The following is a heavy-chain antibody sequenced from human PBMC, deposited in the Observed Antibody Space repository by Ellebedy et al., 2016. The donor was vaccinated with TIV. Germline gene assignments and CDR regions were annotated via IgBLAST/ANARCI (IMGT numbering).Heavy chain of an antibody. CDR3: ARDPALPRGRFDP. V-gene: IGHV4-39*07. CDR1: GGSISNSDYY. CDR2: IYYSGST. J-gene: IGHJ5*02. Sequence: MPSETLSLTCTVSGGSISNSDYYWDWIRQPPGKGLEWLGSIYYSGSTYYNPSLKSRVTISVDTSKNQFSLNLSSVTAADTAVYYCARDPALPRGRFDPWGQGTLVTVSS.